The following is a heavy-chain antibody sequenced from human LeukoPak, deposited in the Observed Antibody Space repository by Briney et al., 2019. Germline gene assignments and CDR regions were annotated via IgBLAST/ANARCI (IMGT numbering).Heavy chain of an antibody. J-gene: IGHJ5*01. Sequence: PGRSLRLSCVASGFTFENYAMHWVRQAPGRGLEWVGIIAKDGNSRYYGNSVKGRFIMSRDNSMDTLYLQMNRLRPEDTAIYYCARDNWVDCWGQGTLVTVSS. CDR2: IAKDGNSR. V-gene: IGHV3-30-3*01. CDR3: ARDNWVDC. CDR1: GFTFENYA.